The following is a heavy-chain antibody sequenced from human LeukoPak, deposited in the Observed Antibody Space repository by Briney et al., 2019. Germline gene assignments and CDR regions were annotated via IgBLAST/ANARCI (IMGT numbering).Heavy chain of an antibody. CDR3: ARGMGRYFDWLSRYFDY. Sequence: PSETLSLTCAVSGGSISSGGYSWSWIRQPPGKGLEWIGYIYYSGSTYYNPSLKSRVTISVDTSKNQFSLKLSSVTAADTAVYYCARGMGRYFDWLSRYFDYWGQGTLVTVSS. CDR2: IYYSGST. D-gene: IGHD3-9*01. J-gene: IGHJ4*02. CDR1: GGSISSGGYS. V-gene: IGHV4-30-4*07.